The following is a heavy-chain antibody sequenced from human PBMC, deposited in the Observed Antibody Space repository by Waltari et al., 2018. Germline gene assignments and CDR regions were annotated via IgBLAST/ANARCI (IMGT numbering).Heavy chain of an antibody. CDR1: GFVFSSYW. J-gene: IGHJ4*02. Sequence: EVRLEDPGGGLVQPGGSLRLSCAASGFVFSSYWMHWVRQAPGKGLVWVSRIDDDGSGTTYADSVMGRFTISRDNAKNTVYLEMNSLRAEDTAVYYCSRSPAGYSRSDYWGQGTLVTVSS. CDR2: IDDDGSGT. D-gene: IGHD5-18*01. CDR3: SRSPAGYSRSDY. V-gene: IGHV3-74*01.